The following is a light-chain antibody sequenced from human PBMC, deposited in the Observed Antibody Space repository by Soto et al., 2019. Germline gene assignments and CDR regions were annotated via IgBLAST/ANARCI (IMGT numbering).Light chain of an antibody. J-gene: IGLJ2*01. CDR1: NSDVGSDNF. CDR2: EVS. V-gene: IGLV2-23*02. CDR3: CSYSSSSTDVV. Sequence: QSVLTQPASVSGSPGQSIAISCTGTNSDVGSDNFVSWFQQHPGKAPKLMIYEVSKRPSGVSDRFSGSKSGNTASLTISGLQAEDEADYYCCSYSSSSTDVVFGGGTKVTVL.